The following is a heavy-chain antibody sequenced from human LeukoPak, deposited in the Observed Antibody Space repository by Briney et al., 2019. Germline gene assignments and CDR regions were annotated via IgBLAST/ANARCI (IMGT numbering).Heavy chain of an antibody. J-gene: IGHJ4*02. CDR3: ARRGVGGVIVFRGHLDY. CDR1: GFTFSSYS. D-gene: IGHD3-16*02. V-gene: IGHV3-48*01. CDR2: ISSSSSTI. Sequence: GGSLRLSCAASGFTFSSYSMNWVRQAPGKGLEWVSYISSSSSTIYYADSVKGRFTISRDNSKNTLYLQMNSLRAEDTAVYYCARRGVGGVIVFRGHLDYWGQGTLVTVSS.